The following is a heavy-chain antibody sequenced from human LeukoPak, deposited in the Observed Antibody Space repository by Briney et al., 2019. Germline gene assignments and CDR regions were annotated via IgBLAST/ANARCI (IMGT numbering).Heavy chain of an antibody. CDR2: ISSNGGST. CDR1: GFTFSSYA. D-gene: IGHD2-21*01. CDR3: VKSIPHWYFDL. J-gene: IGHJ2*01. V-gene: IGHV3-23*01. Sequence: GGSLRLSCAASGFTFSSYAMSWVRQAPGKGLEWVSSISSNGGSTNYAASVKGRFTISRDNSKNTLYLQRNSLRAEDTAVYYCVKSIPHWYFDLWGRGTLVTVSS.